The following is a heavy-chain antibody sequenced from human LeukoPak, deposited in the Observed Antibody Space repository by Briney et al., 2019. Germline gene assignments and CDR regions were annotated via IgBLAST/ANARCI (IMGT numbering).Heavy chain of an antibody. CDR1: GFTFSSYA. CDR2: ISYDGSNK. J-gene: IGHJ4*02. CDR3: ASDAYDYGDYIATFFDY. V-gene: IGHV3-30-3*01. Sequence: LSGGSLRLSCAASGFTFSSYAMHWVRQAPGKGLEWVAVISYDGSNKYYADSVKGRFTISRDNSKNTLYLQMNSLRAEDTAVYYCASDAYDYGDYIATFFDYWGQGTLSPSPQ. D-gene: IGHD4-17*01.